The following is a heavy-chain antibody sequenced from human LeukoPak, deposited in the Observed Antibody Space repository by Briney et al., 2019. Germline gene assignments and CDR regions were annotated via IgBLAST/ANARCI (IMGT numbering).Heavy chain of an antibody. D-gene: IGHD3-22*01. Sequence: SETLSLTCTVSGGSISSSSYYWGWIRQPPGKGLEWIGYIYYSGSTYYNPSLKSRVTISVDTSKNQFSLKLSSVTAADTAVYYCARDPLWTYYYDSSGSDAFDIWGQGTMVTVSS. CDR1: GGSISSSSYY. J-gene: IGHJ3*02. CDR3: ARDPLWTYYYDSSGSDAFDI. CDR2: IYYSGST. V-gene: IGHV4-30-4*08.